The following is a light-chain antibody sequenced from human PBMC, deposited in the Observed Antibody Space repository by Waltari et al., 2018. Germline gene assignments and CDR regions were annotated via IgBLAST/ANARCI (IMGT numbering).Light chain of an antibody. CDR2: GAS. V-gene: IGKV3-20*01. Sequence: ELVLTQSPGTLSLSPGERATLSCRASQSVSSNYLSCYQQQPGQAPRLLIYGASSRATGLPDRFSGSGSGTDFTLTISRLEPEDFAVYYCQQYGSSPFTFGPGTKVVIK. CDR1: QSVSSNY. J-gene: IGKJ3*01. CDR3: QQYGSSPFT.